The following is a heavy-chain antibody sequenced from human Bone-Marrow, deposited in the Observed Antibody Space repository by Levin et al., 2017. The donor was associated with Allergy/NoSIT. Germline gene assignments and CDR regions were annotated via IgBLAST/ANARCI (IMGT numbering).Heavy chain of an antibody. D-gene: IGHD4-17*01. Sequence: PGGSLRLSCAASGFTFSNAWMNWVRQAPGKGLEWVGRIKSKTDGGTTDYAAPVKGRFTISRDDSKNTLYLQMNSLKTEDTAVYYCTTAYYGDAYYFDYWGQGTLVTVSS. V-gene: IGHV3-15*07. CDR3: TTAYYGDAYYFDY. J-gene: IGHJ4*02. CDR1: GFTFSNAW. CDR2: IKSKTDGGTT.